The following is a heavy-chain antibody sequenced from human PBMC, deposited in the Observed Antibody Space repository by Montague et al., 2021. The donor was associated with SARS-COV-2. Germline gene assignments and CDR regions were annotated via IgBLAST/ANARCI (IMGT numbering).Heavy chain of an antibody. CDR2: SIYNGST. Sequence: SETLSLTCTVSADSISNSDCTWSRQSPAKGLDWVGHSIYNGSTTYNPSLKSRVTTSIDTSTNQYSLILKSATAADTAVYYCAGGGMYLYYWGQGTLVTVSS. J-gene: IGHJ4*02. CDR1: ADSISNSD. D-gene: IGHD3-16*01. V-gene: IGHV4-59*13. CDR3: AGGGMYLYY.